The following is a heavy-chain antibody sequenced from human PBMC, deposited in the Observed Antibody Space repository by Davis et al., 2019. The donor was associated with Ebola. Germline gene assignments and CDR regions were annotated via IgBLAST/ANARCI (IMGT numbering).Heavy chain of an antibody. CDR3: ARDLIVGATRNWFDP. CDR1: GFTFSSYA. J-gene: IGHJ5*02. D-gene: IGHD1-26*01. CDR2: ISYDGSNK. Sequence: GESLKISCAASGFTFSSYAMHWVRQAPGKGLEWVAVISYDGSNKYYADSVKGRFTISRDNSKNTLYLQMNSLRAEDTAVYYCARDLIVGATRNWFDPWGQGTLVTVSS. V-gene: IGHV3-30-3*01.